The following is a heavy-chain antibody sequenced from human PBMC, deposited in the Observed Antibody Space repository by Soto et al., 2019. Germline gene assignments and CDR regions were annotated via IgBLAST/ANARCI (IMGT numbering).Heavy chain of an antibody. V-gene: IGHV5-51*01. CDR1: GYSFTSYW. J-gene: IGHJ4*02. Sequence: GESLKISCKASGYSFTSYWIGWVRQVPGEGLEWMGIIYPGDSEIRYNPSFQGQVTISADKSITTAYLQWSRLAASDTAMYYCARHSEDTVAPDFWGQGTLVTVSS. D-gene: IGHD4-17*01. CDR3: ARHSEDTVAPDF. CDR2: IYPGDSEI.